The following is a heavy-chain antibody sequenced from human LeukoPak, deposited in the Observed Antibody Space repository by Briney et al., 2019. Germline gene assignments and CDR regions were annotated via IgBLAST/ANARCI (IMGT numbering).Heavy chain of an antibody. J-gene: IGHJ4*02. CDR2: TNTDGSST. D-gene: IGHD3-22*01. Sequence: LGGSLRLSCEASGFTFSHYWMHWVRQAPGKGLVWVSRTNTDGSSTSYVDSVKGRFTISRDNANNAMYWQMNSLRAENTAMYYCVPTDSSGLDWGQGTLVTVSS. CDR3: VPTDSSGLD. V-gene: IGHV3-74*01. CDR1: GFTFSHYW.